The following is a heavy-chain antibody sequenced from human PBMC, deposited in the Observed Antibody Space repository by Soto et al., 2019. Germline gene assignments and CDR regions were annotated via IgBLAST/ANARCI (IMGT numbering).Heavy chain of an antibody. V-gene: IGHV3-7*01. CDR1: GFTFSDYW. J-gene: IGHJ4*02. D-gene: IGHD3-16*01. Sequence: EVQLVESGGGLVQPGGSLRLSCAASGFTFSDYWMSWVRQAPGKAPEWVANIKQDGSEKYYMDSVKGRFTISRDNAKKSLYLQMDSLRAEDTAVYYCAREGDDYWGQGTLVTVSS. CDR2: IKQDGSEK. CDR3: AREGDDY.